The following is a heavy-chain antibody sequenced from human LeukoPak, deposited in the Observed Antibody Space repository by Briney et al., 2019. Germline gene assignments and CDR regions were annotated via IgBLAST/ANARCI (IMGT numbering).Heavy chain of an antibody. D-gene: IGHD3-22*01. J-gene: IGHJ4*02. V-gene: IGHV1-46*01. CDR3: ARGAYYDSSGYSDFDY. Sequence: GASVKVSCKASGYTFTSYYMHWVRQAPGQGLEGMGIINPSGGSTSYAQKFQGRVTMTRDTSTSTVYMELSSLRSEDTAVYYCARGAYYDSSGYSDFDYWGQGTLVTVSS. CDR2: INPSGGST. CDR1: GYTFTSYY.